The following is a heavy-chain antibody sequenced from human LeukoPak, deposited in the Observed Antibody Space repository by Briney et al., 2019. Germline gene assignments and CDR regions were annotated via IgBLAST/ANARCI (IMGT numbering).Heavy chain of an antibody. CDR3: ARAISNWGDFDY. CDR2: IWYDGSNK. D-gene: IGHD7-27*01. Sequence: GGSLRLSCAASGFTFSSYGMHWVRQAPGKGLEWVAVIWYDGSNKYYADSVKGRFTISRDNSKNTLYPQMNSLRAEDTAVYYCARAISNWGDFDYWGQGTLVTVSS. CDR1: GFTFSSYG. V-gene: IGHV3-33*01. J-gene: IGHJ4*02.